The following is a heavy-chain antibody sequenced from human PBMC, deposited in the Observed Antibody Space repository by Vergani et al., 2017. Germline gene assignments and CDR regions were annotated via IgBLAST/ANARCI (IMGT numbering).Heavy chain of an antibody. CDR1: GYTFTSYA. CDR2: INAGNGNT. J-gene: IGHJ5*02. CDR3: ARSMSIAAAGHGPFGFDP. V-gene: IGHV1-3*01. D-gene: IGHD6-13*01. Sequence: QVQLVQSGAEVKKPGASVKVSCKASGYTFTSYAMHWVRQAPGQRLEWMGWINAGNGNTKYSQKFQGRVTITRDTSASTAYMELSSLRSEDTAVYYCARSMSIAAAGHGPFGFDPWGQGTLVTVSS.